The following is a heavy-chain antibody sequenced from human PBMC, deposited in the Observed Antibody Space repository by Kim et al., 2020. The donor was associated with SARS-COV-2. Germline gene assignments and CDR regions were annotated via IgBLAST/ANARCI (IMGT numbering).Heavy chain of an antibody. J-gene: IGHJ4*02. Sequence: ASVKVSCKASEYTFTSYDMNWVRQAPGQGLEWMGWINTSTGNPTYAQGFTGRFVFSLDTSVSTAFLQISSLMAEDTAVYYCTRGASRGVRGALGGDYWGQGTLVTVSS. CDR1: EYTFTSYD. V-gene: IGHV7-4-1*02. CDR2: INTSTGNP. D-gene: IGHD3-10*01. CDR3: TRGASRGVRGALGGDY.